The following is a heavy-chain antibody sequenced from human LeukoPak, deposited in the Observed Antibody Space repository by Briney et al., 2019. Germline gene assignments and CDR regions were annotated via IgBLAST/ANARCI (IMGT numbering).Heavy chain of an antibody. Sequence: GGSLRLSCTASGFTFSSYSMNWVRQAPGKGLEWVSSISSGSTYTYYADSVKGRFTISRDDDKNSLYLQMNSLRAEDTAVYSCARTSEGSTAATGTPFDSWGQGILVTVSS. CDR2: ISSGSTYT. CDR3: ARTSEGSTAATGTPFDS. CDR1: GFTFSSYS. J-gene: IGHJ4*02. D-gene: IGHD6-13*01. V-gene: IGHV3-21*01.